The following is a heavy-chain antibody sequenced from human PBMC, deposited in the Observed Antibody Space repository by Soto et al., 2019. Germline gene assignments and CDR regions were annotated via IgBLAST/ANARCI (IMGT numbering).Heavy chain of an antibody. J-gene: IGHJ6*02. D-gene: IGHD6-13*01. Sequence: SVKVSCKASGFTFTSSAVQWVRQARGQRLEWIGWIVVGSGNTNYAQKFQERVTITRDMSTSTAYMELSSLRSEDTAVYYCAADLYSSSWYPPTYYYYYGMDVWGQGTTVTVSS. CDR3: AADLYSSSWYPPTYYYYYGMDV. CDR1: GFTFTSSA. V-gene: IGHV1-58*01. CDR2: IVVGSGNT.